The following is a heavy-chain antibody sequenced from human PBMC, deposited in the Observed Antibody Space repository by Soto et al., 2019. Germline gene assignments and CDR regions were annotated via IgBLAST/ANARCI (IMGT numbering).Heavy chain of an antibody. Sequence: ASVKVSCKASGGTFSSYGISWVRQAPGQGLEWMGWISAYNGNTNYAQKLQGRVTMTTDTSTSTAYMELRSLRSDDTAVYYCARDSCSGGSCYSFPPAYWGQGTLVTVSS. CDR1: GGTFSSYG. J-gene: IGHJ4*02. V-gene: IGHV1-18*01. D-gene: IGHD2-15*01. CDR2: ISAYNGNT. CDR3: ARDSCSGGSCYSFPPAY.